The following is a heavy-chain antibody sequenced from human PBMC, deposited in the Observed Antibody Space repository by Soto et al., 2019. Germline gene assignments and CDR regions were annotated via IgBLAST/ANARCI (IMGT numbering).Heavy chain of an antibody. J-gene: IGHJ6*02. D-gene: IGHD2-21*02. Sequence: PGGSLRLSCAASGFTFSSYAMSWVRQAPGKGLEWVSAISGSGGTTDYAAPVKGRFTISRDDSKNTLYLQMNSLKTEDTAVYYCTTGVTSRGMDVWGQGTTVTVSS. CDR2: ISGSGGTT. CDR1: GFTFSSYA. V-gene: IGHV3-23*01. CDR3: TTGVTSRGMDV.